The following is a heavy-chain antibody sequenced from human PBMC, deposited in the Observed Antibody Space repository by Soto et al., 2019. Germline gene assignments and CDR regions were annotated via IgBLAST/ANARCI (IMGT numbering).Heavy chain of an antibody. V-gene: IGHV1-8*01. CDR2: MNPNSGNT. J-gene: IGHJ4*02. D-gene: IGHD1-1*01. CDR1: GYTFTSYD. CDR3: XXXXXXXNVDY. Sequence: QVQLVQSGAEVKKPGASVKVSCKASGYTFTSYDIXXXXXXXXXGLEWMGWMNPNSGNTGYAQKFQGRVTMTRNTXXXXXXXXXXXXXXXXXXXXXXXXXXXXXNVDYWGRGTLVTVSS.